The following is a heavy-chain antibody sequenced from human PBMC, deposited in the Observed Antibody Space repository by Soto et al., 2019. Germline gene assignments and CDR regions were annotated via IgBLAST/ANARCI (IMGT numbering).Heavy chain of an antibody. CDR2: ISHSSHYI. D-gene: IGHD6-13*01. CDR1: GFTFNSYS. CDR3: AREEMYSSSWYPDY. V-gene: IGHV3-21*01. Sequence: LRLSCAASGFTFNSYSMNWVRQAPGKGLEWVSSISHSSHYIYYADSMKGRFTISRDNAKNSLYLQMNSLRAEDTAVYYCAREEMYSSSWYPDYWGQGTLVTVSS. J-gene: IGHJ4*02.